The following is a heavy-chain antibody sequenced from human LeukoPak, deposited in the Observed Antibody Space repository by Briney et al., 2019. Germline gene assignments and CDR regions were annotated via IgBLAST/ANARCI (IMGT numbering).Heavy chain of an antibody. CDR3: ARGSLVYYDSSGYPPH. V-gene: IGHV1-2*02. Sequence: ASVTVSCKASGYTFTGYYMHWVRQAPGQGLEWMGWINPNSGGTNYAQKFQGRVTMTRDTSISTAYMELSRLRSDDTAVYYCARGSLVYYDSSGYPPHWGQGTLVTVSS. CDR2: INPNSGGT. CDR1: GYTFTGYY. J-gene: IGHJ4*02. D-gene: IGHD3-22*01.